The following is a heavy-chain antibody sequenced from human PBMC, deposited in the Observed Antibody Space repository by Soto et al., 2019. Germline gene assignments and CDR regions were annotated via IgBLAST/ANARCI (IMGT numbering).Heavy chain of an antibody. V-gene: IGHV4-39*01. CDR1: GGSISSSSYY. J-gene: IGHJ1*01. CDR2: IYYSGST. Sequence: QLQLQESGPGLVKPSETLSLTCTVSGGSISSSSYYWGWIRQPPGKGLEWIGSIYYSGSTYYNPSLKSRVTISVDTSKNQFSLKLSSVTAADTAVYYWARHRAAEYFQHWGQGTLVTVSS. CDR3: ARHRAAEYFQH.